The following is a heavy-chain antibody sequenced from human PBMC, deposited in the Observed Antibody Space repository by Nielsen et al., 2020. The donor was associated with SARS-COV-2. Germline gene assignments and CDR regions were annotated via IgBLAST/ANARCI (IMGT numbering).Heavy chain of an antibody. CDR1: GITFDDYE. J-gene: IGHJ4*02. CDR2: ISSSGSTI. V-gene: IGHV3-48*03. D-gene: IGHD4-23*01. CDR3: ASGYGGNGGY. Sequence: GESLKISCVASGITFDDYEMNWVRQAPGKGLEWVSYISSSGSTIYYADSVKGRFTISRDNAKNSLYLQMNSLRAEDTAVYYCASGYGGNGGYWGQGTLVTVSS.